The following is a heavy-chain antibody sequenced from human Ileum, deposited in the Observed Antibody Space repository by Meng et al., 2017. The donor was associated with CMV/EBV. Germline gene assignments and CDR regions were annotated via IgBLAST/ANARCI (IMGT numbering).Heavy chain of an antibody. CDR1: GFTVSSNY. CDR3: ARGSYSSSRIDY. CDR2: IYSGGST. V-gene: IGHV3-66*02. J-gene: IGHJ4*02. D-gene: IGHD6-13*01. Sequence: GESLKISCAASGFTVSSNYMSWVRQAPGKGLEWVSVIYSGGSTYYADSVKGRFTISRDNSKNTLYLQMNSLRAEDTAVYYCARGSYSSSRIDYWGQGTLVTVSS.